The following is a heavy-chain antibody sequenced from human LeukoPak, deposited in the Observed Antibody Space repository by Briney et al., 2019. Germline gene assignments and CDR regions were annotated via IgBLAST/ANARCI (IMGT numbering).Heavy chain of an antibody. D-gene: IGHD2-2*01. CDR3: ATLRYCSSTSCYWYFDY. V-gene: IGHV1-8*01. Sequence: ASVKVSCKASGYTFTSYDINWVRQATGQGLEWMGWMNPNSGNTGYAQKFQGRVTMTEDTSTDTAYMELSSLRSEDTAVYYCATLRYCSSTSCYWYFDYWGQGTLVTVSS. CDR2: MNPNSGNT. J-gene: IGHJ4*02. CDR1: GYTFTSYD.